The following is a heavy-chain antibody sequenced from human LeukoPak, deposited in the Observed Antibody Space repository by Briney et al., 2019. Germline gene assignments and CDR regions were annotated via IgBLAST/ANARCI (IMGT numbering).Heavy chain of an antibody. Sequence: SETLSLTCTVSGGSISSYYWSWIRQPPGKGLEWIGSIYYSGSTYYNPSLKSRVTISVDTSKNQFSLKLSSVTAADTAVYYCARLKRDGYNSDAFDIWGQGTMVTVSS. CDR3: ARLKRDGYNSDAFDI. D-gene: IGHD5-24*01. CDR1: GGSISSYY. V-gene: IGHV4-39*01. CDR2: IYYSGST. J-gene: IGHJ3*02.